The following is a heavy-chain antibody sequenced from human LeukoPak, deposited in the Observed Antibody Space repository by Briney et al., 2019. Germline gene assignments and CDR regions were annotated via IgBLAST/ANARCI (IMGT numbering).Heavy chain of an antibody. D-gene: IGHD6-13*01. CDR2: IYSSGSA. J-gene: IGHJ4*02. Sequence: PSETLSLTCSVSGGSINSYYWSWIRQPAGKGLEWIGRIYSSGSADYNPSLKSRVTMSVDTSKNQFSLKLSSVTAADTAVYYCASYTSSGAYFDYWGQGTLATVSS. V-gene: IGHV4-4*07. CDR1: GGSINSYY. CDR3: ASYTSSGAYFDY.